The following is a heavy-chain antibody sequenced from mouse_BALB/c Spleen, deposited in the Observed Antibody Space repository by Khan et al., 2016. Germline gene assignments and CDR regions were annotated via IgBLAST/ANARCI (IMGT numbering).Heavy chain of an antibody. D-gene: IGHD3-1*01. CDR1: GYSITSHYS. CDR3: ATSSSGCWYDFGY. J-gene: IGHJ2*01. V-gene: IGHV3-1*02. Sequence: EVQLQESGPDLVKPSQSVSLTCTVTGYSITSHYSWHWIRHFPGNKVEWMGYIHYSGSTDFNPSLKSRNSITRATSKNQFFLQLNSVTTEDTATYYCATSSSGCWYDFGYWGQGTTLTVTS. CDR2: IHYSGST.